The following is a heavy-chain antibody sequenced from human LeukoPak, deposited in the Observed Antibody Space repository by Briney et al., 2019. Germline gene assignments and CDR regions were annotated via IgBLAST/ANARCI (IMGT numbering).Heavy chain of an antibody. CDR1: GGSISSYY. CDR2: IYYSGST. J-gene: IGHJ5*02. V-gene: IGHV4-59*08. Sequence: TSETLSLTCTVSGGSISSYYWSWIRQTPGKGLEWIGYIYYSGSTNYNPSLKSRVTISVDTSKNQFSLKLSSVTAADTAVYYCARHLRGSGWYWFDPWGQGTLVTVSS. CDR3: ARHLRGSGWYWFDP. D-gene: IGHD6-19*01.